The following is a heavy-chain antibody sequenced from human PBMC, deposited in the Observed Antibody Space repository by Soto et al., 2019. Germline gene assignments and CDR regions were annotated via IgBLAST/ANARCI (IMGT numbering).Heavy chain of an antibody. V-gene: IGHV1-24*01. CDR2: FDPENVKR. J-gene: IGHJ4*02. Sequence: ASVKVSCKVSGHTLVDLSLHWVRQAPGKGLEWMGGFDPENVKRVYAQNFQGRVTLTEDTSTNTAYMELRSLTSEDTATYYCAADAPHWFGELWGVWGQGTQVTASS. CDR3: AADAPHWFGELWGV. CDR1: GHTLVDLS. D-gene: IGHD3-10*01.